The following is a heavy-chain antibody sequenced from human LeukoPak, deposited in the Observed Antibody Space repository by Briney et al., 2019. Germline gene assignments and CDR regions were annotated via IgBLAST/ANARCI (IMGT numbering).Heavy chain of an antibody. J-gene: IGHJ3*02. V-gene: IGHV1-69*05. CDR1: GGTFSSYA. CDR2: IIPIFGTA. Sequence: ASVKVSCKASGGTFSSYAISWVRQAPGQGLEWMGGIIPIFGTANYAQKFQGRVTITTDESTSTAYMELSSLRSENTAVYYCARGDFWSGYYRAGDAFDIWGQGTMVNVSS. CDR3: ARGDFWSGYYRAGDAFDI. D-gene: IGHD3-3*01.